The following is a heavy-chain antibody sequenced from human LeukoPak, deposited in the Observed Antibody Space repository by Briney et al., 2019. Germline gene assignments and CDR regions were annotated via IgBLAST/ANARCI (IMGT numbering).Heavy chain of an antibody. CDR3: AKDRPPVRGVMLDY. J-gene: IGHJ4*02. CDR2: ISWNSGSI. CDR1: GFTFDDYA. Sequence: PGRSLRLSCAASGFTFDDYAMHWVRQAPGKGLEWVSGISWNSGSIGYADSVKGRFTISRDNAKNSLYLQMNSLRAEDTAVYYCAKDRPPVRGVMLDYWGQGTLVTVSS. V-gene: IGHV3-9*01. D-gene: IGHD3-10*01.